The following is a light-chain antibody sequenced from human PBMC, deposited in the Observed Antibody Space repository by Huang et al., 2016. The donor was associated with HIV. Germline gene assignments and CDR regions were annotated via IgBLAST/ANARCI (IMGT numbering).Light chain of an antibody. J-gene: IGKJ4*01. Sequence: DIVMTQSPLSLPVTPGEPASISCRSSQSLLHSDGYNYLDWYLQRPGQSPQLLIYLGSNRASGVPDRLSGSGSGTDFTLKISRLEAEDVGVYYCMQALQTPRTFGGGTKVEIK. CDR2: LGS. V-gene: IGKV2-28*01. CDR3: MQALQTPRT. CDR1: QSLLHSDGYNY.